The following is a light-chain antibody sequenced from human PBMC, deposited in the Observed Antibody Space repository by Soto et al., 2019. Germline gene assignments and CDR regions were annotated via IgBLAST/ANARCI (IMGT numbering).Light chain of an antibody. CDR1: QSVFSS. CDR2: GAA. V-gene: IGKV3-15*01. J-gene: IGKJ2*01. Sequence: QGAPTLSVKTGERATLSCRASQSVFSSLAWYQQKPGQAPKLLIYGAATRASGIPARFSGSGSGTEFTLTISSLQAEDLVRYYCQQSDNTLYTFG. CDR3: QQSDNTLYT.